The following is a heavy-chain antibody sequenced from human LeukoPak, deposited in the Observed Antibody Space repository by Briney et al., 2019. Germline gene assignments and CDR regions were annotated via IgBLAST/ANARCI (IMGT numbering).Heavy chain of an antibody. D-gene: IGHD4-17*01. CDR3: NRQVGTGGDYGIDY. Sequence: QPGGSLRLSCAASGFTFSGSAMHWVRQASGKGLEWVGRIRSKANSYATAYAASVKGRFTISRDDSKNTAYLQMNSLKTEDTAVYYRNRQVGTGGDYGIDYWGQGTLVTVSS. CDR1: GFTFSGSA. CDR2: IRSKANSYAT. J-gene: IGHJ4*02. V-gene: IGHV3-73*01.